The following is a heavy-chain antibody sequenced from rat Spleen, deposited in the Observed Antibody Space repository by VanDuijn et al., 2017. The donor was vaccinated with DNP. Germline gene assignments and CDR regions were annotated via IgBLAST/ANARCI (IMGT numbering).Heavy chain of an antibody. Sequence: EVQLQESGPGLVKPSQSLSLTCSVTGYSITSNYWAWIRKFPGNKMEWIGYISYSGSTGYNPSLKSRISITRDTSKNQFFLHLNSVTTEDTATYYCARWSDYFDYWGQGVMVTVSS. V-gene: IGHV3-1*01. CDR2: ISYSGST. CDR1: GYSITSNY. CDR3: ARWSDYFDY. J-gene: IGHJ2*01.